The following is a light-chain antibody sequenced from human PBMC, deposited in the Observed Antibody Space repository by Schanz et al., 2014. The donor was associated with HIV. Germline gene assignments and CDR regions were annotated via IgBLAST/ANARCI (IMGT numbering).Light chain of an antibody. Sequence: QSALTQPASVSGSPGQSITISCTGTSSDVGTYKLVSWYQQHPGKAPKLMIYEVTKRPSGVPDRFSGSKSGNTASLTVSGLQAEDEADYYCSSYAGSNVIFGGGTKLTVL. J-gene: IGLJ2*01. V-gene: IGLV2-14*02. CDR2: EVT. CDR1: SSDVGTYKL. CDR3: SSYAGSNVI.